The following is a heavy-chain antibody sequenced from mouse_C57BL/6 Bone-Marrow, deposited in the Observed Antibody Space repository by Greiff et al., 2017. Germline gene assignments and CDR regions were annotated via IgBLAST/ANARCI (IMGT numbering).Heavy chain of an antibody. CDR3: ARRGMGTTVPYSFVY. CDR2: ISSGGSYP. D-gene: IGHD2-3*01. V-gene: IGHV5-6*01. J-gene: IGHJ2*01. Sequence: EVQLQESGGDLVKPGGSLKLSCAASGFTFSSYGMSWVRQTPDKRLEWVATISSGGSYPYYPDSVKGRFTISRDNAKNTLYMQMSSLKSEYTPMYNSARRGMGTTVPYSFVYWGQGTTLTVSS. CDR1: GFTFSSYG.